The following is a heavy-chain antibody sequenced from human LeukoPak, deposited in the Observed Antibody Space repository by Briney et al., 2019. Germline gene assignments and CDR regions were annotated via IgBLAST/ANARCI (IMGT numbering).Heavy chain of an antibody. CDR3: ARGRTIFGVVRD. CDR1: GGSFSGYY. J-gene: IGHJ4*02. Sequence: PSETLSLTCAVYGGSFSGYYWSWIRQPPGKGLEWIGEINHSGSTNYNPSLKSRVTISVDTSKNQFSLKLSSVTAADTAVYYCARGRTIFGVVRDWGQGTLVTVS. V-gene: IGHV4-34*01. D-gene: IGHD3-3*01. CDR2: INHSGST.